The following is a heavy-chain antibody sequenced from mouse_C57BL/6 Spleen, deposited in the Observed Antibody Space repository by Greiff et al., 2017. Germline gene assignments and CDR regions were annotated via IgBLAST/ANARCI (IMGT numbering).Heavy chain of an antibody. CDR2: IWRGGST. J-gene: IGHJ4*01. CDR1: GFSLTSYG. D-gene: IGHD1-1*01. V-gene: IGHV2-5*01. CDR3: AKGVYGSSYGYYAMDY. Sequence: VQLKESGPGLVQPSQSLSITCTVSGFSLTSYGVHWVRQSPGKGLEWLGVIWRGGSTDYNAAFMSRLSITKDNSKSQVFFKMNSLQADDTARYYCAKGVYGSSYGYYAMDYWGQGTSVTVSS.